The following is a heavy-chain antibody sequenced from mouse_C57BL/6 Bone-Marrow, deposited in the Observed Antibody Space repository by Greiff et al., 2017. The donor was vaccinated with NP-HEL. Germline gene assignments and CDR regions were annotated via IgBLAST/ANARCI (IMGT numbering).Heavy chain of an antibody. J-gene: IGHJ3*01. V-gene: IGHV1-9*01. CDR3: ASPIYYCSSYPFAY. Sequence: VQLQQSGAELMKPGASVKLSCKATGYTFTGYWIEWVKQRPGHGLEWIGEIFPGSGSTNYNEKFKGKSTFTADTSTNTAYMQLSSLTTEDSAIYSGASPIYYCSSYPFAYWGQGTLVTVSA. CDR1: GYTFTGYW. CDR2: IFPGSGST. D-gene: IGHD1-1*01.